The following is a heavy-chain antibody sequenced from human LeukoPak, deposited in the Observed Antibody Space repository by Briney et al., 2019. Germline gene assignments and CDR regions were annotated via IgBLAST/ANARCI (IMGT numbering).Heavy chain of an antibody. V-gene: IGHV5-51*01. CDR1: GYSFTSYW. CDR3: ARSYADGVAAAGREGYYYYMDV. CDR2: IYPGDSDT. D-gene: IGHD6-13*01. J-gene: IGHJ6*03. Sequence: GESLKISCKGSGYSFTSYWIGWVRQMPGKGLEWMGIIYPGDSDTRYSPSFQGQVAISADKSISTAYLQWSSLKASDTAMYYCARSYADGVAAAGREGYYYYMDVWGKGTTVTISS.